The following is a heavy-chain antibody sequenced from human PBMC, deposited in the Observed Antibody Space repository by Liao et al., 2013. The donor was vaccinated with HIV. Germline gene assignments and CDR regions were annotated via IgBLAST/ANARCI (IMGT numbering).Heavy chain of an antibody. CDR1: GGSISGYSYY. V-gene: IGHV4-39*07. J-gene: IGHJ4*02. Sequence: QLQLQESGPRLVKPSETLSLTCTVSGGSISGYSYYWGWIRQSPGKGLEWIGSIYSGGSTYYNPSLKNPVTISIDTSNSQFSLSLRSVTAADTAIYFCARGRRYSSSWYGAIDYWGQGTLVTVSS. CDR3: ARGRRYSSSWYGAIDY. D-gene: IGHD6-13*01. CDR2: IYSGGST.